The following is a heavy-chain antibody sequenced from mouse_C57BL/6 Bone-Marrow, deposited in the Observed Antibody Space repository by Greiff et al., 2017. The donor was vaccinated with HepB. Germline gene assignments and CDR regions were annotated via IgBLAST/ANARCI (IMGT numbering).Heavy chain of an antibody. D-gene: IGHD2-12*01. CDR2: LDPEDGDT. J-gene: IGHJ2*01. CDR1: GFNIKDDY. Sequence: VQLQQSGAELVRPGASVKLSCTASGFNIKDDYMHWVKQRPDQGLEWIGWLDPEDGDTAYASKFQGKATITADTYSTTAYLQLSSLTSEDTAVYYCTGETTFFDYWGQGTTLTVSS. V-gene: IGHV14-4*01. CDR3: TGETTFFDY.